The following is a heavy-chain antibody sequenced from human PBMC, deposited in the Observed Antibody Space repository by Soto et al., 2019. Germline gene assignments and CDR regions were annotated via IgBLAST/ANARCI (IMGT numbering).Heavy chain of an antibody. CDR3: ARGVGRTVRGVNLYYYYAMDV. CDR2: IIPISGKP. Sequence: QVQLVQSGAEVKTPGSSVKVSCKASGGSFTTYSISWVRQAPGQGLEWMGGIIPISGKPNYAQKFQGRDRITADKYTTTAYMELNSLRFEDTAVYYCARGVGRTVRGVNLYYYYAMDVWGQGTTVTVPS. J-gene: IGHJ6*02. V-gene: IGHV1-69*06. CDR1: GGSFTTYS. D-gene: IGHD3-10*01.